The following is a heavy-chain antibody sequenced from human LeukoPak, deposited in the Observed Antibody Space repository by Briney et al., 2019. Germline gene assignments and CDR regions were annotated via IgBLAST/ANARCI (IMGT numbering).Heavy chain of an antibody. V-gene: IGHV3-74*01. J-gene: IGHJ3*02. CDR1: GFTFSSYW. CDR2: INTDGSST. D-gene: IGHD6-13*01. Sequence: PGGSLRLSCAASGFTFSSYWMHWVRQAPGKGLVWVSRINTDGSSTSYADSVKGRFTISRDNAKNTLYLQMNSLRAEDTAVYYCARDFHSLDAFDIWGQGTMVTVSS. CDR3: ARDFHSLDAFDI.